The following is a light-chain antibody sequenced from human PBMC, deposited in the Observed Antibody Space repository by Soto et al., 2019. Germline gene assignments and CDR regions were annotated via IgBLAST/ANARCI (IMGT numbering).Light chain of an antibody. V-gene: IGKV1-13*02. Sequence: AIQLTQSLSSLSASVGDRVTITCRASQGISSALAWYQQKPGKAPKLLIHDASNLESGVPSRFSGSGFGTDFTLTISSLQPEDFATYYCQQFNSYYSFGQGTKLEIK. CDR1: QGISSA. J-gene: IGKJ2*03. CDR3: QQFNSYYS. CDR2: DAS.